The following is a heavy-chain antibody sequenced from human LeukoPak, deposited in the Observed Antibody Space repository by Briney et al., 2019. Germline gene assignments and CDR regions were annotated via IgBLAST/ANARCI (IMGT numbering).Heavy chain of an antibody. CDR2: IWHDGTNK. CDR1: GFTFGSYV. Sequence: GGSLRLSCATSGFTFGSYVMHWVRQAPDKGLEWVAVIWHDGTNKYYSDSVEGRFTISRDNSKNTLHLQMNSLRAEDTAVYYCARGEGYGRYFGQGTLVTVSS. D-gene: IGHD6-13*01. CDR3: ARGEGYGRY. J-gene: IGHJ4*02. V-gene: IGHV3-33*01.